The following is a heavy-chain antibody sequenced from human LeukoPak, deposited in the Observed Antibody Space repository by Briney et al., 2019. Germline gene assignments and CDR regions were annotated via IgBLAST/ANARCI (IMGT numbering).Heavy chain of an antibody. Sequence: PGGSLRLSCAASGFTFSSYAMNWVRQAPGKGLEWDSGISNSGTITNYADSVKGRFTISRDNPKNTLYLQMNSLRAEDTAVYYCAKDIWFGEPHWGQGTLVTVSS. CDR1: GFTFSSYA. D-gene: IGHD3-10*01. CDR3: AKDIWFGEPH. V-gene: IGHV3-23*01. J-gene: IGHJ4*02. CDR2: ISNSGTIT.